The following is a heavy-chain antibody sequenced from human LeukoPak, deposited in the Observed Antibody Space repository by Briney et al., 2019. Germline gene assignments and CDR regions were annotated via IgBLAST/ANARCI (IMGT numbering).Heavy chain of an antibody. D-gene: IGHD7-27*01. Sequence: ASLKVSCKASGYTFTSYYMHWVRQAPRQGLEWTGIINPSGGSTTYAQKFQGRVTVTRDTSTSTVYMELSSLRSEDTAVYYCARAPRTGDYAFDIWGQGTMVTVSS. CDR1: GYTFTSYY. CDR2: INPSGGST. CDR3: ARAPRTGDYAFDI. V-gene: IGHV1-46*01. J-gene: IGHJ3*02.